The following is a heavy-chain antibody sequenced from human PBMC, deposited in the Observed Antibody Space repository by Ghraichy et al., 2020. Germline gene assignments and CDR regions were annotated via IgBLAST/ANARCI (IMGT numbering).Heavy chain of an antibody. CDR1: GGSFSGYY. CDR3: ARGTETYYDFWSGYTPYGMDV. Sequence: SETLSLTCAVYGGSFSGYYWSWIRQPPGKGLEWIGEINHSGSTNYNPSLKSRVPISVDTSKNQFSLKLSSVTAADTAVYYCARGTETYYDFWSGYTPYGMDVWGQGTTVTVSS. V-gene: IGHV4-34*01. D-gene: IGHD3-3*01. J-gene: IGHJ6*02. CDR2: INHSGST.